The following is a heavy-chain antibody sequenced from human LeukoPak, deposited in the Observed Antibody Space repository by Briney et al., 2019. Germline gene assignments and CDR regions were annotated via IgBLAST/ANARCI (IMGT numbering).Heavy chain of an antibody. CDR1: GFTFSSYG. Sequence: QPGGSLRLSCAASGFTFSSYGMHWVRQAPGKGLEWVAFIRYDGSNKYYADSVKGRSTISRDNSRNTLYLQMNSLRAEDTAVYYCAKDRVGVAAFDYWGQGTLVTVSS. CDR3: AKDRVGVAAFDY. CDR2: IRYDGSNK. J-gene: IGHJ4*02. V-gene: IGHV3-30*02. D-gene: IGHD3-3*01.